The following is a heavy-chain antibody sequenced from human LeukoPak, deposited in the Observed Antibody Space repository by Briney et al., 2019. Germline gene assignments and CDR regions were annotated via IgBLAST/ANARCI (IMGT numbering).Heavy chain of an antibody. J-gene: IGHJ6*02. D-gene: IGHD3-3*01. CDR2: INHSGST. Sequence: SETLSLTCAVYGGPFSGYYWSWIRQPPGKGLEWIGEINHSGSTNYNPSLKSRVTISVDTSKNQFSLKLSSVTAADTAVYYCARAHYDFWSGYINYYYYYGMDVWGQGTTVTVSS. CDR3: ARAHYDFWSGYINYYYYYGMDV. CDR1: GGPFSGYY. V-gene: IGHV4-34*01.